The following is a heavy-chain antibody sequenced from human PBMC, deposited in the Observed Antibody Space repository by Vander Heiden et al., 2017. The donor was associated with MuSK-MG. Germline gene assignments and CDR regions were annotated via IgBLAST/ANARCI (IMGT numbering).Heavy chain of an antibody. V-gene: IGHV3-9*01. CDR2: ISWNSGSI. CDR1: GFTFDDYA. D-gene: IGHD1-1*01. Sequence: EVQLVESGGGLVQPGRSLRLSCAASGFTFDDYAMHWVRQAPGKGLEWVSGISWNSGSIGYADAVKGRFTISRDNAKNSLYLQMNSMRAEDTALYYCAKDGGGTTGYFDYWGQGTLVTVSS. J-gene: IGHJ4*02. CDR3: AKDGGGTTGYFDY.